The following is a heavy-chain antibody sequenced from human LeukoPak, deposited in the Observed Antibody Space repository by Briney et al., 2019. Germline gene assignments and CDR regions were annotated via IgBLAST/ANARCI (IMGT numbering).Heavy chain of an antibody. Sequence: RGSLRLSCAASRFTFSIFGMHWVRQAPGKGLEWIAVISSDGTNKYYADSVRGRFTISRDNSKDTLYLQMSSLRIEDTAIYYCRAATRYLDYYYDYWGQGTLVTVSS. CDR1: RFTFSIFG. J-gene: IGHJ4*02. CDR3: RAATRYLDYYYDY. CDR2: ISSDGTNK. D-gene: IGHD3-22*01. V-gene: IGHV3-30*03.